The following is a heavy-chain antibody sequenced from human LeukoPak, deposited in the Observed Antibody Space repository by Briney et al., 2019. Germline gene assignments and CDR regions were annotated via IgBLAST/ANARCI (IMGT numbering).Heavy chain of an antibody. CDR3: ARSFSGSYPRDYYYGMDV. CDR2: IYYSGST. D-gene: IGHD1-26*01. CDR1: GGSISSYY. Sequence: PSETLSLTCTVSGGSISSYYWSWIRQPPGKGLEWIGYIYYSGSTNYNPSLKSRVTISVDTSRNQFSLKLSSVTAADTAVYYCARSFSGSYPRDYYYGMDVWGQGTTVTVSS. J-gene: IGHJ6*02. V-gene: IGHV4-59*08.